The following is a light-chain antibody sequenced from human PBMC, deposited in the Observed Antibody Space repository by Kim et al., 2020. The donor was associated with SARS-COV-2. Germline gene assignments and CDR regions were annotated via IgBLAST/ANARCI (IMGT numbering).Light chain of an antibody. V-gene: IGLV3-19*01. CDR3: NSRDTNDIVL. CDR1: RLRSYY. J-gene: IGLJ2*01. Sequence: VALGQTIRITCKGARLRSYYATWYQQKPGQAPILHSYGKNNRPSGIPDRFSGSSSGNTASLTITGTQAGDEADYYCNSRDTNDIVLFGGGTQLTVL. CDR2: GKN.